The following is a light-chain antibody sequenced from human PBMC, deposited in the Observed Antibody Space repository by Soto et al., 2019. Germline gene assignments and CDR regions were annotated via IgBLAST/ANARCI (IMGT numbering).Light chain of an antibody. CDR1: KSVSSN. CDR3: QQYNNWPSWT. Sequence: EIVMLQSPATLSVSPGERATLSCRASKSVSSNLAWYQQKPGQAPRLLIYGASTRATGMPARFSGSGSGTDFTLTISSLQSEDFAVYYCQQYNNWPSWTFGQGTKVDIK. J-gene: IGKJ1*01. V-gene: IGKV3-15*01. CDR2: GAS.